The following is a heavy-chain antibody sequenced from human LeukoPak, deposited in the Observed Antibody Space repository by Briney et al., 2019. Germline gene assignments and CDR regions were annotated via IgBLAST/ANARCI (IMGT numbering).Heavy chain of an antibody. V-gene: IGHV4-34*01. CDR2: INHSGST. Sequence: SETLSLTCAVYGGSFSGYYWSWIRQPPGKGLEWIGEINHSGSTNYNPSLKSRVTISVDTSKNQFSLKLSSVTAADTAVYYCARGPLRITMIVVVTNAFDIGGQGTMVTVSS. CDR1: GGSFSGYY. D-gene: IGHD3-22*01. CDR3: ARGPLRITMIVVVTNAFDI. J-gene: IGHJ3*02.